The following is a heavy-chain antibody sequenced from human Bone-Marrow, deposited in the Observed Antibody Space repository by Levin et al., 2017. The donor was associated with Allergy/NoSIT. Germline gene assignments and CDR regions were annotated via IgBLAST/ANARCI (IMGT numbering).Heavy chain of an antibody. J-gene: IGHJ6*02. V-gene: IGHV3-72*01. CDR2: IKNKGDSDTA. D-gene: IGHD6-13*01. Sequence: GESLKISCAASGFSFNDHYMDWVRQAPGKGLEWVGRIKNKGDSDTADYAASVKGRFTMSRDNSNYLLYLQMNNLNTEDTAVYYCARDTAAAMDVWGQGTTVTVSS. CDR3: ARDTAAAMDV. CDR1: GFSFNDHY.